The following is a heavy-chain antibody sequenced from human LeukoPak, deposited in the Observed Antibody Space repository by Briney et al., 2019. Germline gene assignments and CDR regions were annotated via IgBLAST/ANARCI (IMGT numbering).Heavy chain of an antibody. CDR2: ISLSGQT. J-gene: IGHJ4*02. CDR3: WRGSGPFCPFGY. Sequence: PSETLSLTCGVSGGSISSTNWWMWVRQPPGQGLEWIGEISLSGQTNFNPSLNGRVTMSLDESRNQLSLKLTSVTAADTTIYYGWRGSGPFCPFGYWGQGTLVIVPP. CDR1: GGSISSTNW. D-gene: IGHD1-26*01. V-gene: IGHV4/OR15-8*02.